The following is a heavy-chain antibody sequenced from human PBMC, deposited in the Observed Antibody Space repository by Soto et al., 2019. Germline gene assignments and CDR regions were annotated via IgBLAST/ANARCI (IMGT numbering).Heavy chain of an antibody. D-gene: IGHD2-2*01. J-gene: IGHJ4*02. CDR1: GYTFTSYY. CDR3: ARNDAFCLLY. V-gene: IGHV1-46*01. CDR2: ITPSSGGT. Sequence: ASVKVSCKASGYTFTSYYLHWLRQARGQGLEWMGIITPSSGGTRFSQRFQDRVTMTRDTSTGTIYMDLRGLTFEDTAVYYCARNDAFCLLYWGRGTLVTVSS.